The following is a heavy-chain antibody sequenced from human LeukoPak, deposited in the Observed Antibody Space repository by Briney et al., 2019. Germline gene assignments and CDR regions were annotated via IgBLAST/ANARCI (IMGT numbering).Heavy chain of an antibody. V-gene: IGHV3-11*01. D-gene: IGHD3-10*01. J-gene: IGHJ6*03. CDR2: ISSSGSTI. CDR1: GFTFSDYY. CDR3: ARASITMVRGVIMPYYYMDV. Sequence: GGSLRLSCAASGFTFSDYYMSWIRQAPGKGLEWVSYISSSGSTIYYADSVKGRFTISRDNAKNSLNLQMNSLRAEDTAVYYCARASITMVRGVIMPYYYMDVWGKGTTVTISS.